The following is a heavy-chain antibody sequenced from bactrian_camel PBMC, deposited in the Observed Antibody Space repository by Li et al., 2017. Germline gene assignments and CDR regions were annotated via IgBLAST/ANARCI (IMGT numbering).Heavy chain of an antibody. Sequence: HVQLVESGGGSAQAGGSLRLSCAASKYRYTSYCMAWFRQAPGNEREGVAAIVIRDGRTYTADSVKGRFTISQDSTKNTLFLQMNSLKPEDTGMYYCAAGGGNGAFCYTGERSMDYWGQGTQVTVS. CDR2: IVIRDGRT. CDR1: KYRYTSYC. CDR3: AAGGGNGAFCYTGERSMDY. D-gene: IGHD2*01. V-gene: IGHV3S1*01. J-gene: IGHJ4*01.